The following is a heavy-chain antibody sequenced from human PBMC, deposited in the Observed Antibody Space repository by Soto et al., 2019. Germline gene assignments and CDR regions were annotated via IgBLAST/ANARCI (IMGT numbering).Heavy chain of an antibody. CDR3: ARGGVVVAALAAH. J-gene: IGHJ4*02. V-gene: IGHV3-74*01. CDR2: INSDGSST. CDR1: GFTFSRYW. D-gene: IGHD2-15*01. Sequence: GGSLRLSCAASGFTFSRYWMHWVRQAPGKGLVWLSRINSDGSSTNYADSVKGRFTISRDNAKNTLYLQMDSLRAEDTAVYYCARGGVVVAALAAHWGQGTLVTVSS.